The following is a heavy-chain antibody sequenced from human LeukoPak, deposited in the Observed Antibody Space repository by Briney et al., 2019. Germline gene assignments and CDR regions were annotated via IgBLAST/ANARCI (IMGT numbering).Heavy chain of an antibody. CDR1: GYTLTELS. CDR2: FDPEDGET. V-gene: IGHV1-24*01. Sequence: ASVKVSCKVSGYTLTELSMHWVRQAPGKGLEWMGGFDPEDGETIYAQKVQGRVTMTEDTSTDTAYMELSSLRSEDTAVYYCATEFRSSAWYYFDYWGQGTLVTVSS. D-gene: IGHD6-19*01. J-gene: IGHJ4*02. CDR3: ATEFRSSAWYYFDY.